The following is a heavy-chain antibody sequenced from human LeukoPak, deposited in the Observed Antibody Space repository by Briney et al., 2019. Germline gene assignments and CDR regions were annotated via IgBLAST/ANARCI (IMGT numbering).Heavy chain of an antibody. CDR1: GFTFSTYN. D-gene: IGHD4-17*01. CDR3: AREPGNNGDLDY. J-gene: IGHJ4*02. V-gene: IGHV3-21*01. Sequence: GGSLRLSCTASGFTFSTYNMNWVRQAPGKGLEWVSSISTSGSSTFYADSMKGRFTISRDNAKSSLYLQMSSLRAEDTAVYYCAREPGNNGDLDYWGQGTLVTVSS. CDR2: ISTSGSST.